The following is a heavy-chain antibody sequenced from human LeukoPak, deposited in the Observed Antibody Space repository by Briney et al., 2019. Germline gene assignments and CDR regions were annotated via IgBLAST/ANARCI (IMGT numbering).Heavy chain of an antibody. Sequence: GGSLRLSCAASGFTFSSYSMNWVRQAPGKGLEWVSYISSTGSTIYYADSVKGRFTISRDNAKNSLYLQMNSLRAGDTAVYYCARETDSTLFDHWGQGTLVTVSS. CDR1: GFTFSSYS. CDR2: ISSTGSTI. V-gene: IGHV3-48*04. CDR3: ARETDSTLFDH. D-gene: IGHD2-2*01. J-gene: IGHJ4*02.